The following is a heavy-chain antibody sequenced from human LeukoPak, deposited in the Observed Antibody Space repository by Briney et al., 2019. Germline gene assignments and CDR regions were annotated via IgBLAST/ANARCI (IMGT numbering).Heavy chain of an antibody. CDR3: AKDGSGITGTFFDY. V-gene: IGHV3-30*18. CDR2: ISYDGSNK. D-gene: IGHD1-20*01. J-gene: IGHJ4*02. Sequence: GRSLRLSCAASGFTFSSYGMHWVRQAPGKGLEWVAVISYDGSNKYYADSVKGRFTISRDNSKNTLYLQMNSLRAEDTAVYYCAKDGSGITGTFFDYWGQGTLVTVSS. CDR1: GFTFSSYG.